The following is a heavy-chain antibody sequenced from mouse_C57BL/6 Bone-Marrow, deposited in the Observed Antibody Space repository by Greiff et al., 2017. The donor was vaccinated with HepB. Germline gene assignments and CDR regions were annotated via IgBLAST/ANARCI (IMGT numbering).Heavy chain of an antibody. CDR1: GYTFTSYW. V-gene: IGHV1-59*01. CDR3: AGDVYYYAMDY. CDR2: IDPSDSYT. Sequence: QVQLQQPGAELVRPGTSVKLSCKASGYTFTSYWMHWVKQRPGQGLEWIGVIDPSDSYTNYNQKFKGKATLTVDTSSSTAYMELRSLTSEDSAVYYCAGDVYYYAMDYWGQGTSVTVSS. J-gene: IGHJ4*01. D-gene: IGHD3-3*01.